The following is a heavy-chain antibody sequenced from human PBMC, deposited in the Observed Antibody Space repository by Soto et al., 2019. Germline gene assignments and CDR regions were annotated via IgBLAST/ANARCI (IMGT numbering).Heavy chain of an antibody. D-gene: IGHD6-6*01. V-gene: IGHV1-69*12. CDR2: IIAIFGTA. CDR3: AKPQSIQDYYYGMDV. Sequence: QVQLVQSGAEVKKPGSSVKVSCKASGGTFSSYAISWVRQAPGQGLEWMGGIIAIFGTADYAQKFQGRVRITADESTSTAYMGLSSLRSEDTAVYYCAKPQSIQDYYYGMDVWGQGTTVTVSS. J-gene: IGHJ6*02. CDR1: GGTFSSYA.